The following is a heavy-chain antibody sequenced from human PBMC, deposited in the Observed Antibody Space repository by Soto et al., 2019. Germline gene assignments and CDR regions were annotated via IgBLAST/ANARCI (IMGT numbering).Heavy chain of an antibody. V-gene: IGHV1-46*01. CDR1: GYTFTSYY. CDR3: ARSAPFDIYAITPVEF. Sequence: GASVKVSCKASGYTFTSYYMHWVRQAPGQGLEWMGIINPSGGSTSYAQKFQGRVTMTRDTSTSTVYMELSSLRSEDTAVYYCARSAPFDIYAITPVEFWGQGTLVTVSS. CDR2: INPSGGST. J-gene: IGHJ4*02. D-gene: IGHD3-9*01.